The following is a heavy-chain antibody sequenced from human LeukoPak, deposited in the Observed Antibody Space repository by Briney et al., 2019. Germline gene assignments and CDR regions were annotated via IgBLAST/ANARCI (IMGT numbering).Heavy chain of an antibody. J-gene: IGHJ4*02. CDR3: ARILDSAWGELGY. Sequence: GGSLRLSCAASGFTISSYGMYWVRQAPGKGLEWVAVISYDGSNKYYADSVKGRFTISRDNSRNTLYLQMNSLRAEDTAVYYCARILDSAWGELGYWGQGTLVTVSS. V-gene: IGHV3-30*03. CDR1: GFTISSYG. CDR2: ISYDGSNK. D-gene: IGHD6-19*01.